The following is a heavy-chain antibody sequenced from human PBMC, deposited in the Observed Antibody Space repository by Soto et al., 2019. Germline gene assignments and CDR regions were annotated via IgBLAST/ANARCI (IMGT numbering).Heavy chain of an antibody. CDR3: AIDMAGRPIFGMDA. CDR2: ISWSGGSI. CDR1: GFTFDDYA. V-gene: IGHV3-9*01. J-gene: IGHJ6*02. Sequence: EVQLVESGGGLVQPGRSLRLSCAASGFTFDDYAMHWVRQAPGKGLAWVSGISWSGGSIGYADSVKGRFTISRDNAKNTLYLQMNSMRAEDTALYYCAIDMAGRPIFGMDAWGQGTTVTVSS. D-gene: IGHD6-6*01.